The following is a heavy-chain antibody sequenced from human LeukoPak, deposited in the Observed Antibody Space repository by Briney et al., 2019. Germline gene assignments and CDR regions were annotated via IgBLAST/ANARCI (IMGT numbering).Heavy chain of an antibody. CDR3: ARGQMVRGLGNWFDP. J-gene: IGHJ5*02. D-gene: IGHD3-10*01. V-gene: IGHV4-30-4*01. CDR2: IYYSGST. CDR1: GGSISSGDYY. Sequence: SQTLSLTCTVSGGSISSGDYYWSWIRQPPGKGLEWIGYIYYSGSTYYNPSLKSRVTISVGTSKNQFPLKLSSVTAAETAVYYCARGQMVRGLGNWFDPWGQGTLVTVSS.